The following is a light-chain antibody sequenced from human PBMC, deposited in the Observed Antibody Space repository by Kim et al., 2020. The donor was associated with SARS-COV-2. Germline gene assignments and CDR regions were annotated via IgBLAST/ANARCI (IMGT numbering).Light chain of an antibody. Sequence: QSVLTQPPSLSGAPGQNVTISCTGSRSNIGARYDVHWYRQFPGAAPKLLIHANNIRPSGIPDRFSGSKSDTSASLAIIGLQAEDEADYYCQSFDTSLTAVFGGGT. CDR2: ANN. J-gene: IGLJ3*02. CDR3: QSFDTSLTAV. V-gene: IGLV1-40*01. CDR1: RSNIGARYD.